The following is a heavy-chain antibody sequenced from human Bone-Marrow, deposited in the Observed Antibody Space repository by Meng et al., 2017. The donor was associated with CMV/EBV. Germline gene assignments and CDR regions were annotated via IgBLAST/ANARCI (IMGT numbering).Heavy chain of an antibody. V-gene: IGHV3-74*01. CDR2: INSDGSTT. CDR1: GFTFSSYW. CDR3: ARGVYYFDY. D-gene: IGHD2-8*01. Sequence: GVSLKISCAASGFTFSSYWMHWVRQAPGKGLVWVSRINSDGSTTRYADSVKGRFTISRDNARNTLYLQMNSLRAEDTTVYYCARGVYYFDYWGQGTLVTVSS. J-gene: IGHJ4*02.